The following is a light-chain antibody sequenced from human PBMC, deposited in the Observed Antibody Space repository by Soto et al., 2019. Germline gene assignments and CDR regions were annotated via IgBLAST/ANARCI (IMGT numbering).Light chain of an antibody. CDR2: GAS. Sequence: EIVLTQSPGTLSLSPGERATLSCLASQSVSNNYLAWYQQKPGQAPRLLIYGASNRATGIPDRFSGSGSETDFTLTISDVEPEDFAVYYCHQRQSWPRTFGQGTKVDIK. V-gene: IGKV3-20*01. J-gene: IGKJ1*01. CDR1: QSVSNNY. CDR3: HQRQSWPRT.